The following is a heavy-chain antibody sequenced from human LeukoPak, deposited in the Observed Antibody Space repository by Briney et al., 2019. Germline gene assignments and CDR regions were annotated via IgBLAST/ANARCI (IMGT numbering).Heavy chain of an antibody. V-gene: IGHV3-23*01. D-gene: IGHD3-22*01. CDR3: ARGDYYDSSGYFDY. J-gene: IGHJ4*02. CDR1: GFTFNNYA. CDR2: ISGAGGST. Sequence: GGSLRLSCVGSGFTFNNYAMNWVRQAPGKGLEWVSTISGAGGSTYYAGSVKGRFTISRDNSKNTLFLQMNSLRAEDTAVYYCARGDYYDSSGYFDYWGQGTLVTVSS.